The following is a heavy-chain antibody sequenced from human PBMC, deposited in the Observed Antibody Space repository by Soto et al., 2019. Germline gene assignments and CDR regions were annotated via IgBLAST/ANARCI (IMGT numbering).Heavy chain of an antibody. J-gene: IGHJ4*01. CDR1: GFIFSSYA. V-gene: IGHV3-23*01. CDR3: KNRFTYSSGWIFDN. D-gene: IGHD6-19*01. CDR2: ISGSGDYT. Sequence: GGSLRLSCSASGFIFSSYAMSWVRQAPGKGLEWVSAISGSGDYTYYADSVKGRFTISRDNSRNTLYLQMNSLRAEDTAVYYCKNRFTYSSGWIFDNWGHETLVNVSS.